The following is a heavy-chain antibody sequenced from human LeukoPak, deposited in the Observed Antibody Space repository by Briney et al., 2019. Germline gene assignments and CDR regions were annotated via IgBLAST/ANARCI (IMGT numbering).Heavy chain of an antibody. V-gene: IGHV3-7*01. CDR2: INQDGSEK. J-gene: IGHJ4*02. D-gene: IGHD1-26*01. CDR3: AREAVSRKLLFSY. Sequence: PGGSLRLSCAASGFTFTNYWMSWVRQAPGKGLEWVASINQDGSEKYYVDSVKGRFTISRDNAKNSLYLQMNSLRAEDTAVYYCAREAVSRKLLFSYWGQGTLVTVSS. CDR1: GFTFTNYW.